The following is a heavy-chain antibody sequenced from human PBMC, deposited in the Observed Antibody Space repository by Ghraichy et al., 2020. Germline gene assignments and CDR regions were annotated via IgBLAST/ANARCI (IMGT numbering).Heavy chain of an antibody. CDR1: GVSISSSNW. V-gene: IGHV4-4*02. Sequence: SETLSLTCTVSGVSISSSNWWSWVRQPPGKGLEWIGEIYDTETTNYNPSLKSRVTISGDKSKNQFSLKMNSVTAADTAVYYCAGIYNDYWGQGTLVTVSS. D-gene: IGHD1-1*01. CDR2: IYDTETT. J-gene: IGHJ4*02. CDR3: AGIYNDY.